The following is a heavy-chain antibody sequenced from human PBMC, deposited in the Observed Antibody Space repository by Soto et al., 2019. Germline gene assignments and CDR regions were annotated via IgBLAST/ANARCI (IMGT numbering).Heavy chain of an antibody. CDR1: GITYTTYA. V-gene: IGHV1-3*04. CDR3: ASEISGYVT. Sequence: QVHLVQSGAEVKKPGASVKVSCKASGITYTTYAIHWVRQAPGQGLEWMGWSNTDNGNTRYSHRFQVRGTLTKDTSAHKAYMHLSSLTAEDTSVSYCASEISGYVTWGQGPLITVSS. J-gene: IGHJ5*02. D-gene: IGHD5-12*01. CDR2: SNTDNGNT.